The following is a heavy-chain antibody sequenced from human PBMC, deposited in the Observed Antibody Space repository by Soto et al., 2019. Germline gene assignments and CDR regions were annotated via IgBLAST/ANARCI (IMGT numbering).Heavy chain of an antibody. J-gene: IGHJ6*02. V-gene: IGHV4-31*03. CDR1: GGSISSGGYY. CDR2: IYYSGST. CDR3: ARDAAARPYYCHYYGMDV. D-gene: IGHD6-6*01. Sequence: QVQLQESGPGLVKPSQTLSLTCTVSGGSISSGGYYWSWIRQHPGKGLEWIGYIYYSGSTHYNPSLKSRVTISVDTSKNQFSLKLSAVSAADTAVYYCARDAAARPYYCHYYGMDVCGQGTTVTVSS.